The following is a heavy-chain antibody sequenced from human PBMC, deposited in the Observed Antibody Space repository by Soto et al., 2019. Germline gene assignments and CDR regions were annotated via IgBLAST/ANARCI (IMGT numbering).Heavy chain of an antibody. J-gene: IGHJ6*02. CDR1: GFTFGDFW. V-gene: IGHV3-7*01. Sequence: PGGSLRLSCAASGFTFGDFWMNWVRQAPGKGLEWVANIKEDGSEKYSLDSVKGRFTISRDNAKNSLYLQINSLRAEDTGVYYCARDLGRTAAGYYYYDAMDVWGQGTTVTVSS. CDR2: IKEDGSEK. D-gene: IGHD2-2*01. CDR3: ARDLGRTAAGYYYYDAMDV.